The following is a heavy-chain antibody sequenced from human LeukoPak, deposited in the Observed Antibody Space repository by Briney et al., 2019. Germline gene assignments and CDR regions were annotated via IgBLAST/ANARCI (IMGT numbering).Heavy chain of an antibody. D-gene: IGHD6-19*01. CDR3: AKDSSSSGWASTTDY. Sequence: PGGSLRLSCAASGFPFTDYAMSWVRQAPGKGLEWVSTISSSGHSTYYTDSVKGRFTVSRDNSENTVFLQMNSLRAEDTAIYNCAKDSSSSGWASTTDYWGQGTLVTVSS. CDR1: GFPFTDYA. J-gene: IGHJ4*02. V-gene: IGHV3-23*01. CDR2: ISSSGHST.